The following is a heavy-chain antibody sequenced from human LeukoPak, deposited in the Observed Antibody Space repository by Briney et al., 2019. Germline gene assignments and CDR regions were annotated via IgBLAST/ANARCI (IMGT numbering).Heavy chain of an antibody. D-gene: IGHD3-10*01. J-gene: IGHJ5*02. CDR2: ISYDGSNK. CDR3: ARTASGSWFDP. V-gene: IGHV3-30*04. CDR1: GFTFSSYA. Sequence: ALRLSCAASGFTFSSYAMHWVRQAPGKGLEWVAVISYDGSNKYYADSVKGRFTISRDNSKNTLYLQMNSLRAEDTAVYYCARTASGSWFDPWGQGTLVTVSS.